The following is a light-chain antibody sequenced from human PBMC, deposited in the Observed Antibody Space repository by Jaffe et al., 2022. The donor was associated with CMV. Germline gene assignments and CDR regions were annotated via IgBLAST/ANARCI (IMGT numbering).Light chain of an antibody. CDR1: SSDVGTYNY. CDR3: TSYARATTWI. J-gene: IGLJ2*01. CDR2: DVS. V-gene: IGLV2-14*03. Sequence: QSALTQPASVSGSPGQSITISCTGSSSDVGTYNYVSWYQQHPGKAPKLIICDVSDRPSGVSDRFSGSKSGNTASLTISGLQAEDEADYYCTSYARATTWIFGGGTKVTVL.